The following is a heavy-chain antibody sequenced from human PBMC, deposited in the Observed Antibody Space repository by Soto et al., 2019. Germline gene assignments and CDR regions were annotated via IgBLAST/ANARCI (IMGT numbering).Heavy chain of an antibody. CDR1: GFTFSSYA. D-gene: IGHD3-3*01. J-gene: IGHJ4*02. V-gene: IGHV3-23*01. Sequence: EVQLLESGGDLIQPGGSLRLSCAASGFTFSSYAMSWVRQAPGKGLEWVSGISGSGGSTYYADSVRGRFTSSRDNSKNTLYLQMPSLRAEDTAVYYCAKDPNYDFWTGFFDYWGQGMLVTVSS. CDR2: ISGSGGST. CDR3: AKDPNYDFWTGFFDY.